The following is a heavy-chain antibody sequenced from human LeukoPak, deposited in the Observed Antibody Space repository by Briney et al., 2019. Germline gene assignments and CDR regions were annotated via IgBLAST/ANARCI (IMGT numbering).Heavy chain of an antibody. CDR3: ARGGDQYDTSERFDP. J-gene: IGHJ5*02. CDR2: ISKDGGNK. CDR1: GFTFISYG. V-gene: IGHV3-30*12. Sequence: GGSLRLSCETSGFTFISYGMHWVRQTPGKGLEWVAVISKDGGNKFYADSVKGRFTISRDNAKNSLYLEMNGLRVEDTALYHCARGGDQYDTSERFDPWGQGTRVTVSS. D-gene: IGHD3-10*01.